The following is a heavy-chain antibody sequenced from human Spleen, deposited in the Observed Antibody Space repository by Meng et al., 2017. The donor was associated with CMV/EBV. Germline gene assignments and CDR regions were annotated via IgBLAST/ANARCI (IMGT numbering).Heavy chain of an antibody. CDR1: GFTFSSYA. CDR3: ARDYALFLDH. J-gene: IGHJ4*02. D-gene: IGHD3-16*01. Sequence: LSLTCAASGFTFSSYAMSWVRQAPGKGLEWVANIKQDGSEKYYVDSVKGRFTISRDNAKNSLYLQMNSLRTEDTAVYFCARDYALFLDHWGRGTLVTVSS. V-gene: IGHV3-7*01. CDR2: IKQDGSEK.